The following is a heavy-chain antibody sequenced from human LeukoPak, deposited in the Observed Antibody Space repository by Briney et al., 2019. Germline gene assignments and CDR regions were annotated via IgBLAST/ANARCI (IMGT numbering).Heavy chain of an antibody. CDR1: GYSISSGYY. J-gene: IGHJ4*02. CDR2: IYHSGST. V-gene: IGHV4-38-2*02. Sequence: SETLSLTCTVSGYSISSGYYRGWIRQPPGKGLEWIGSIYHSGSTYYNPSLKSRVTISVDTSKNQFSLKLSSVTAADTAVYYCARRYREFDYWGQGTLVTVSS. CDR3: ARRYREFDY. D-gene: IGHD5-12*01.